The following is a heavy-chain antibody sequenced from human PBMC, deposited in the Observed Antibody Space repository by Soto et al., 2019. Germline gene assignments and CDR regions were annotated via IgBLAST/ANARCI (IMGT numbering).Heavy chain of an antibody. CDR1: GYSFTSYW. V-gene: IGHV5-51*01. Sequence: SGEALKISCKGSGYSFTSYWIGWVRQIPWKGLEWMGIIYPGDSDTRYSPSFEGQVTISADKSITTAYLQWSSLKASDTAMYYCARPSYSSSRYYGMDVWGQGTTVTVSS. CDR3: ARPSYSSSRYYGMDV. J-gene: IGHJ6*02. D-gene: IGHD6-6*01. CDR2: IYPGDSDT.